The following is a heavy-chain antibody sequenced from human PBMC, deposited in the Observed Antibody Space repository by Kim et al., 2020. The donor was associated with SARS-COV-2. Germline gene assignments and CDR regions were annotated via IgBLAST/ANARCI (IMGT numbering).Heavy chain of an antibody. Sequence: TRYEQKFQGRVTMTRDTSTSTVYMELSSLRSEDTAVYYCARGGPTEPFDYWGQGTLVTVSS. J-gene: IGHJ4*02. CDR3: ARGGPTEPFDY. CDR2: T. D-gene: IGHD3-16*01. V-gene: IGHV1-46*01.